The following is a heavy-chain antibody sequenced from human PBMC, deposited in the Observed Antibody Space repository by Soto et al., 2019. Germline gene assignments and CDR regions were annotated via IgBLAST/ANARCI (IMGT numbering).Heavy chain of an antibody. V-gene: IGHV4-39*01. Sequence: SETLSLTCTVSGGYISTSTYYWGWIRQPPGKGLEWIASSYYSGTTYHNPSLKSRVSVSVDTSKNQFSLTLTSVTAADTAVYFCARHLKKGSTILRGVDYWGLGTLVTVSS. CDR3: ARHLKKGSTILRGVDY. CDR2: SYYSGTT. J-gene: IGHJ4*02. CDR1: GGYISTSTYY. D-gene: IGHD3-10*01.